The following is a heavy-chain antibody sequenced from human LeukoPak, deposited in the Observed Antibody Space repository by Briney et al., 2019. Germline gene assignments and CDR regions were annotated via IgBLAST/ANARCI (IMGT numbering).Heavy chain of an antibody. J-gene: IGHJ4*02. V-gene: IGHV1-69*06. CDR3: ARATGGYSSSWYYFDY. CDR2: IIPIFGTA. D-gene: IGHD6-13*01. Sequence: GASVKVSCKASGYTFTGYYMHWVRQAPGQGLEWMGGIIPIFGTANYAQKFQGRVTITADKSTSTAYMELSSLRSEDTAVYYCARATGGYSSSWYYFDYWGQGTLVTVSS. CDR1: GYTFTGYY.